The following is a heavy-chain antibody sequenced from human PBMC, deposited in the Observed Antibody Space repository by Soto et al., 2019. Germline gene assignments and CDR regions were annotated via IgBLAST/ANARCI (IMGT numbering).Heavy chain of an antibody. Sequence: GGSLRLSCAASGFTFSDYAMHWVRQAPGKGLEWVAIISFDGSNEHYADSVQGRFTISRDNSENTLYLQMNSLRADDTAVYYCARPAATVIFYSGMDVWGQGTTVTV. CDR2: ISFDGSNE. V-gene: IGHV3-30-3*01. CDR1: GFTFSDYA. J-gene: IGHJ6*02. D-gene: IGHD4-17*01. CDR3: ARPAATVIFYSGMDV.